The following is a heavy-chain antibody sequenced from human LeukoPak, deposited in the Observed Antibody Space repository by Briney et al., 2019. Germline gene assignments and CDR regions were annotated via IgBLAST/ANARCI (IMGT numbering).Heavy chain of an antibody. CDR3: ARGGALAPSSHYYMDV. D-gene: IGHD3-3*02. Sequence: GGSLRLSCAASGFTFSSYAMSWVRQAPGKGLEWVSAISGSGGSTYYADSVKGRFTISRDNSKNTLYLQMNSLRAEDTAVYYCARGGALAPSSHYYMDVWGKGTTVTVSS. CDR2: ISGSGGST. J-gene: IGHJ6*03. V-gene: IGHV3-23*01. CDR1: GFTFSSYA.